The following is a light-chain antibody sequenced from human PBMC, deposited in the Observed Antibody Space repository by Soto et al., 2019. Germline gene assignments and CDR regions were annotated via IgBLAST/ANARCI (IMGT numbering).Light chain of an antibody. J-gene: IGKJ4*01. V-gene: IGKV3-20*01. CDR2: GAS. Sequence: EVVLTQSPGTLSLSPGERVTLSCRASQSVRSNYLAWYQHKPGQAPRLLIVGASNRATGIPDRFSGSGSGTDFTLTISGLEPEDFAVYYCQQYSGLTLTFGGGNKLDI. CDR3: QQYSGLTLT. CDR1: QSVRSNY.